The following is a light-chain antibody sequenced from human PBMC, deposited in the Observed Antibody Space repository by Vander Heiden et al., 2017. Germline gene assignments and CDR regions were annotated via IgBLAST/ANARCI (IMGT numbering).Light chain of an antibody. CDR2: AAS. CDR3: QQCDSTLYT. Sequence: DIQLTQSPSSLSASVGDRVTITCRASQSISSYLNWYQQKPGIAPKLLIYAASSLQSGGPSRFSGSGSGTDFTLTISSLQPEDFATYYCQQCDSTLYTFGQGTKLEIK. J-gene: IGKJ2*01. V-gene: IGKV1-39*01. CDR1: QSISSY.